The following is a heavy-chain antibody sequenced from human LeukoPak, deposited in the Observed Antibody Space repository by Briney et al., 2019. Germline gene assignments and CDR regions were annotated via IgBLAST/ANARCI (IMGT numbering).Heavy chain of an antibody. CDR1: QRTFSTYA. D-gene: IGHD3-3*01. CDR3: ASGGRDYDFSGGYNGAFYI. V-gene: IGHV1-69*05. J-gene: IGHJ3*02. CDR2: IIPIFGTA. Sequence: ASVKVSCKASQRTFSTYAGRCGREAPGQGHEWMGGIIPIFGTANYAQKFQGRVTITTDESTSTAYMELSSLRSEDTAVYYCASGGRDYDFSGGYNGAFYIWGQGTLVTVSS.